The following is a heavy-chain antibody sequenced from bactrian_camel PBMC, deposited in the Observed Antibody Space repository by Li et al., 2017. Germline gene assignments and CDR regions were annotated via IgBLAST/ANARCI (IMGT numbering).Heavy chain of an antibody. CDR2: ISFTGADI. CDR3: ATGTVGGTWFQCNY. Sequence: VQLVESGGGLVQPGGSLRLSCAASGFTFCNNTMTWVRQALGKGLEWVSTISFTGADIYYADSVKGRFTIFRDNAKNAVYLQMNSLKSEDTARYYCATGTVGGTWFQCNYWGQGTQVTVS. J-gene: IGHJ4*01. V-gene: IGHV3S40*01. D-gene: IGHD6*01. CDR1: GFTFCNNT.